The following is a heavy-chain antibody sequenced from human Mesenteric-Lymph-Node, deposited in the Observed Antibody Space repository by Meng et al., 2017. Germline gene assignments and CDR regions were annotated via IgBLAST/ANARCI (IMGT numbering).Heavy chain of an antibody. V-gene: IGHV4-30-4*01. CDR3: ARGPTTYFDY. CDR2: IYYSGST. J-gene: IGHJ4*02. D-gene: IGHD4-17*01. CDR1: GGSISSGDSY. Sequence: QVKLQQSGPGLLKPSQPLSLPCSVSGGSISSGDSYWSWIRQPPGKGLEWIGYIYYSGSTYYNPSLRSRITISVDTSKNQFSLRLRSVTAADTAVYYCARGPTTYFDYWGQGTLVTVSS.